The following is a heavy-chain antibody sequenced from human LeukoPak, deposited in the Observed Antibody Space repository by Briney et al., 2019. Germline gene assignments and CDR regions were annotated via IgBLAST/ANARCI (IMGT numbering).Heavy chain of an antibody. CDR3: ASFYAPDRGIETQNLVNVY. D-gene: IGHD2/OR15-2a*01. J-gene: IGHJ4*02. Sequence: ASVKVSCKASGYTFTAYYRHWVRQAPGQGLEWMGWMNPNSGGTEYAQKFQGRITLTRDTSISTAYMELSRLRSDDTAVYYCASFYAPDRGIETQNLVNVYWGQGTLVSVSS. V-gene: IGHV1-2*02. CDR1: GYTFTAYY. CDR2: MNPNSGGT.